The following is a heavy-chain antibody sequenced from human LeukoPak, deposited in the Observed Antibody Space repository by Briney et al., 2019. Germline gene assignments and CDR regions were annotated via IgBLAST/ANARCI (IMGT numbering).Heavy chain of an antibody. CDR3: ARENGDYPLAGAFDY. Sequence: ASVKVSCKASGGTFSSYAISWVRQAPGQGLEWMGGIIPIFGTANYAQKFQGRVTITADESTSTAYMELSSLRSEDTAVYYCARENGDYPLAGAFDYWGQGTLVTVSS. D-gene: IGHD4-17*01. CDR2: IIPIFGTA. J-gene: IGHJ4*02. V-gene: IGHV1-69*13. CDR1: GGTFSSYA.